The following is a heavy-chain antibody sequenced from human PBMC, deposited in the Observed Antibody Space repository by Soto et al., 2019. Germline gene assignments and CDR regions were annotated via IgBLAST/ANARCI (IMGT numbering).Heavy chain of an antibody. CDR3: ARGYSNHNWFDP. D-gene: IGHD4-4*01. J-gene: IGHJ5*02. CDR2: IYYSGST. V-gene: IGHV4-59*01. Sequence: PSETLSLTCTVSGGSISSYYWSWIRQPPGKGLEWIGYIYYSGSTNYNPSLKSRVTISVDTSKNQFSLKLSSVTAADTAVYYCARGYSNHNWFDPWGQGTLVTVSS. CDR1: GGSISSYY.